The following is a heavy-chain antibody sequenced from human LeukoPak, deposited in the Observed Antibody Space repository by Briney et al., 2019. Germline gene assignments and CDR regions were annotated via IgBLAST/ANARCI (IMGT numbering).Heavy chain of an antibody. J-gene: IGHJ6*03. Sequence: GASVKVSCKASGYTFTSYYMHWVRQAPGQGLEWMGIINPSGGSTSYAQKFQGRVTMTRDTSTSTAYMELSSLRSEDTAVYYCARAETYYDILTGYYYYYYMDVWGKGTTVTVSS. V-gene: IGHV1-46*01. CDR2: INPSGGST. CDR3: ARAETYYDILTGYYYYYYMDV. CDR1: GYTFTSYY. D-gene: IGHD3-9*01.